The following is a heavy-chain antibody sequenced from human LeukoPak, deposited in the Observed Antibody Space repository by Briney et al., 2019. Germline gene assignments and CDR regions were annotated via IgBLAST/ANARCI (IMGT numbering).Heavy chain of an antibody. CDR1: GFTFGSYS. Sequence: GGSLRLSCEASGFTFGSYSMYWVRQAPGKGLEWVAGIFGSGGSPHYADSVRGRFTISRDNSKNTVYLQINSLRADDTAVYYCGKTTTGYSSGQKPAWPVDSWGQGTLDTVSS. CDR3: GKTTTGYSSGQKPAWPVDS. J-gene: IGHJ4*02. CDR2: IFGSGGSP. D-gene: IGHD5-18*01. V-gene: IGHV3-23*01.